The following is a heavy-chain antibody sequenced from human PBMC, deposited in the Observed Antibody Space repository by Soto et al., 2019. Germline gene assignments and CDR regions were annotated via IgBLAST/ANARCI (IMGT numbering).Heavy chain of an antibody. D-gene: IGHD3-22*01. J-gene: IGHJ4*02. CDR3: ARSLDSSGYYFDY. V-gene: IGHV1-2*02. CDR2: INPNSGGT. Sequence: ASVKVSCTASGYTFTGYYMHWVRQAPGQGLEWMGWINPNSGGTNYAQKFQGRVTMTRDTSTSTVYMELSSLRSEDTAVYYCARSLDSSGYYFDYWGQGTLVTVSS. CDR1: GYTFTGYY.